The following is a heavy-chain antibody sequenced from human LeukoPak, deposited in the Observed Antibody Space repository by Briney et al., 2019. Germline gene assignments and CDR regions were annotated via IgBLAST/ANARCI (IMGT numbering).Heavy chain of an antibody. CDR1: GYTFTNYD. V-gene: IGHV1-8*03. Sequence: ASVKVSCKASGYTFTNYDINWVLQATGQGLEWMGWMNPYSGNTGYAQKFQGRVTLTRNTSISTAYMELSSLRSEDTAVYYCARARDTVGLTVKFWGPGTLVTVSS. CDR2: MNPYSGNT. CDR3: ARARDTVGLTVKF. D-gene: IGHD3/OR15-3a*01. J-gene: IGHJ4*02.